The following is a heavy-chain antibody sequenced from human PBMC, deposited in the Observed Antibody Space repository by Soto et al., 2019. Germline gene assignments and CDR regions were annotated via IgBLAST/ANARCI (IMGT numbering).Heavy chain of an antibody. CDR3: TKHPSVNWFDP. CDR1: GFTFTNAW. CDR2: IRSKADGATA. J-gene: IGHJ5*02. Sequence: EVRLVESGGGLVKPGGSLTLSCAASGFTFTNAWMNWVRQAPGKGPEWVGRIRSKADGATAEYTTALKGRFTISRDDSKNTVYLQMNSLKTEDTAVYYCTKHPSVNWFDPWGQGTLVTVSS. V-gene: IGHV3-15*07.